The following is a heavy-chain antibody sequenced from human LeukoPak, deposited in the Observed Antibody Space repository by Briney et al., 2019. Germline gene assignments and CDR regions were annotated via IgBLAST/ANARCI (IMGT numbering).Heavy chain of an antibody. J-gene: IGHJ5*02. CDR2: IYYSGST. D-gene: IGHD4-17*01. CDR1: GGSISSGGYY. V-gene: IGHV4-39*07. Sequence: PSETLSLTCTVSGGSISSGGYYWSWIRQPPGKGLEWIGSIYYSGSTYYNPSLKSRVTISVDTSKNQFSLKLSSVTAADTAVYYCAESTVTTPWFDPWGQGTLVTVSS. CDR3: AESTVTTPWFDP.